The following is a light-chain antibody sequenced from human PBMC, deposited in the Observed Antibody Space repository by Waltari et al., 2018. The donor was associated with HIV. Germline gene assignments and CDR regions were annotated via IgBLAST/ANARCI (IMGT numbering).Light chain of an antibody. Sequence: QLILTQSPSASASLGASVKLTCTLSSGHSTYAIAWPQHQPEKGPRFWMKLNHDGSPSRGDGIPERFSGSSAGAERYLTISSLQSEDEADYYCQTWDTGPWVFGGGTKLTVL. CDR1: SGHSTYA. V-gene: IGLV4-69*01. CDR2: LNHDGSP. CDR3: QTWDTGPWV. J-gene: IGLJ3*02.